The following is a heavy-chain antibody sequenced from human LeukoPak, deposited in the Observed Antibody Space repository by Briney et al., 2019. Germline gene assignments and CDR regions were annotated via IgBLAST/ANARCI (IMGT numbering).Heavy chain of an antibody. CDR1: GFTFSSYA. CDR2: ISGSGDST. CDR3: AKAPRPLIVPMVYGDY. Sequence: GGSLRLSCAASGFTFSSYAMSWVRQAPGKGLEWVSAISGSGDSTYYADSVKGRFTISRDNSKNTLYLQMNSLRAEDTAVYYCAKAPRPLIVPMVYGDYWGQGTLVTVSS. D-gene: IGHD2-8*01. J-gene: IGHJ4*02. V-gene: IGHV3-23*01.